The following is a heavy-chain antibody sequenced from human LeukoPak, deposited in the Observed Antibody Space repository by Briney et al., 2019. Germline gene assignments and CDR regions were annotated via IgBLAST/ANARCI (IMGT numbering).Heavy chain of an antibody. J-gene: IGHJ4*02. V-gene: IGHV3-66*02. CDR3: AREATGGSYDY. D-gene: IGHD3-16*01. Sequence: GGSLRLSCAASGFTVSSNYMSWVRQAPGKGLEWVSVIYSGGSTYYADSVKGRFTISRDNSKNTLYLQMNSLRAEDTAVYYCAREATGGSYDYWGQGTLVTISS. CDR2: IYSGGST. CDR1: GFTVSSNY.